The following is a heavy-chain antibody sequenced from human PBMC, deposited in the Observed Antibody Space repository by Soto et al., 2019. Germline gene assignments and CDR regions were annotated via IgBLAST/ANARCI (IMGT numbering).Heavy chain of an antibody. CDR2: ISSSSSYI. CDR1: GFTFSSYS. D-gene: IGHD3-3*01. CDR3: AREGFWSGYYDFDY. J-gene: IGHJ4*02. Sequence: GGSLRLSCAASGFTFSSYSMNWVRQAPGKGLEWVSSISSSSSYIYYADSVKGRFTISRDNAKNSLYLQMNSLRAEDTAVYYCAREGFWSGYYDFDYWGQGTLVTVSS. V-gene: IGHV3-21*01.